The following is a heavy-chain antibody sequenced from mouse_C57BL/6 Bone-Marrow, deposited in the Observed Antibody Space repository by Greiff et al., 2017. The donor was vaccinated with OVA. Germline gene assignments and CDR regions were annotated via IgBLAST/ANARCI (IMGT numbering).Heavy chain of an antibody. CDR2: IYPRSGNT. CDR1: GYTFTSYG. J-gene: IGHJ3*01. V-gene: IGHV1-81*01. CDR3: ARWGDAWFAY. Sequence: VQRQRSGAELARPGASVKLSCKASGYTFTSYGISWVKQRTGQGLEWIGEIYPRSGNTYYNEKFKGKATLTADKSSSTAYMELRSLTSEDSAVYFCARWGDAWFAYWGQGTLVTVSA. D-gene: IGHD3-3*01.